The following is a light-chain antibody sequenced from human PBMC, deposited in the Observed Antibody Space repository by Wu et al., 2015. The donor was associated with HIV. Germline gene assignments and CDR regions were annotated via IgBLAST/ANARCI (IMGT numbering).Light chain of an antibody. CDR2: DTS. V-gene: IGKV3-11*01. Sequence: TLSLXPGKEHPLLVGPVRMLQHFAWYHKNLGQAPRLLIHDTSXRATGTPARFSASGSGTDFTLTISNLEPEDVAVYYCQQRSSWLTTFGQGTRLEIK. CDR3: QQRSSWLTT. CDR1: RMLQH. J-gene: IGKJ5*01.